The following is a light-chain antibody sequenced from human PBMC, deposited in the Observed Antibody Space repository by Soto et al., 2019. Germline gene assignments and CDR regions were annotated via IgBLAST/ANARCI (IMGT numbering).Light chain of an antibody. V-gene: IGKV2-28*01. CDR1: QSLLHSNGYNY. Sequence: VVTQSPLSLPVTPGEPASISCTSSQSLLHSNGYNYLDWYLQKPGQSPQILIYFSSHRASGVPDRFRASGSGTNFTLKISRAEAEDVGVYYCFQALETPAFGQGTRVEIK. J-gene: IGKJ1*01. CDR2: FSS. CDR3: FQALETPA.